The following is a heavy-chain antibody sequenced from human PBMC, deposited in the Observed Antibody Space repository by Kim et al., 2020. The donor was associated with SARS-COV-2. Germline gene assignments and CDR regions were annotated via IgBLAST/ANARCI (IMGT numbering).Heavy chain of an antibody. V-gene: IGHV3-23*01. Sequence: GGSLRLSCAASGFTFSSYAMSWVRQAPGKGLEWVSAISGSGGSTYYADSVKGRFTIFRDNSKNTLYLQMNSLRAEDTAVYYCAKDTGWEDIVEVVAATSGFDPWGQGTLVTVSS. J-gene: IGHJ5*02. D-gene: IGHD2-15*01. CDR3: AKDTGWEDIVEVVAATSGFDP. CDR1: GFTFSSYA. CDR2: ISGSGGST.